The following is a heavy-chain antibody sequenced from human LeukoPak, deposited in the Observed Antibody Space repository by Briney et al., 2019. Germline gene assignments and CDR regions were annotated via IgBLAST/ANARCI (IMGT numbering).Heavy chain of an antibody. CDR3: ARSDYSGSGTYTEFDAFDI. V-gene: IGHV4-59*01. D-gene: IGHD3-10*01. CDR1: GGSISSYY. J-gene: IGHJ3*02. CDR2: IYYTGST. Sequence: NPSETLSLTCTVSGGSISSYYWSWIRQPPGKGLEWIGYIYYTGSTSYNPSLKSRVTIPMDTSKNQFSLKLSSVTAADSAVYYCARSDYSGSGTYTEFDAFDIWGQGPMVTVSS.